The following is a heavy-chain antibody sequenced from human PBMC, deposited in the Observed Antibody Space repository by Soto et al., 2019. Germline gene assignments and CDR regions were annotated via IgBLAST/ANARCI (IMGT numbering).Heavy chain of an antibody. D-gene: IGHD6-13*01. CDR3: AKTASGWFSAFDI. Sequence: EVQLLESGGGLVQPGGSLRLSCAASGFTFSSYAMSWVRQAPGKGLEWVSAISGSGGTTYYADSVKGRFTFSRDNSKNTLYLRMNSLRAEDTAVYYCAKTASGWFSAFDIWGQGTMVTVSS. J-gene: IGHJ3*02. CDR2: ISGSGGTT. V-gene: IGHV3-23*01. CDR1: GFTFSSYA.